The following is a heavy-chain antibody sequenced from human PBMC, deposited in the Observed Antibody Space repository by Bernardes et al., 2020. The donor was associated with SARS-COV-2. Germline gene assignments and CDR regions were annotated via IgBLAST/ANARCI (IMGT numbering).Heavy chain of an antibody. D-gene: IGHD6-19*01. V-gene: IGHV4-34*01. Sequence: SETLSLTCAVFGGSLSTSYWSWIRQSPGKGLEWIGEIRHRGSPTYNPSLKSRVTISVETSKNQISLKINSMTAADTAVYFCVKNGAGWYGSDWGQGTPVAVSS. CDR3: VKNGAGWYGSD. J-gene: IGHJ4*02. CDR1: GGSLSTSY. CDR2: IRHRGSP.